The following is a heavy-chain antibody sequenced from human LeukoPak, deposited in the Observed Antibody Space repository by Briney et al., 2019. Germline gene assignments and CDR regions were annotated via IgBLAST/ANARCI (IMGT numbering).Heavy chain of an antibody. D-gene: IGHD3-10*02. J-gene: IGHJ6*04. CDR3: AELGITMIGGV. Sequence: GGSLRLSCAASGFTFSSYGMHWVRQAPGKGLEWLAFIRHDDSNKIYADSKQGRLTISRDNSKNTLYLQMNSLRAEDTAVYYCAELGITMIGGVWGKGTTVTISS. CDR2: IRHDDSNK. V-gene: IGHV3-30*02. CDR1: GFTFSSYG.